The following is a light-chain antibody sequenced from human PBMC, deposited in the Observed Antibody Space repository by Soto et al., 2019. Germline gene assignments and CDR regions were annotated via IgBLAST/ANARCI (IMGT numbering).Light chain of an antibody. V-gene: IGLV2-23*02. CDR1: SSDVGSYNL. Sequence: SALTKPASVSGSPGQSITISCTGTSSDVGSYNLVSWYQQHPGKAPKLMIYEVSKRPSGVSNRFSGSKSGNTASLTISGLQAEDEADYYCCSYVGSSSVVFGGGTKLTVL. J-gene: IGLJ2*01. CDR3: CSYVGSSSVV. CDR2: EVS.